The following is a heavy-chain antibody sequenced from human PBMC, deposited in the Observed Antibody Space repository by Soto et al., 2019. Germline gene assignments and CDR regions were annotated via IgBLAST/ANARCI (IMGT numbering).Heavy chain of an antibody. CDR1: GFTFSMNS. V-gene: IGHV3-21*01. CDR2: ISSRSSFI. Sequence: PGGSLRLSCAVSGFTFSMNSMNWVRQAPGKGLEWVSSISSRSSFIYYADSLNGRFTVFRDNAKNSLYLVINSLRAEDTAVYYCAKDSYDSSAYSMDYWGTGTLVTVSS. CDR3: AKDSYDSSAYSMDY. D-gene: IGHD3-22*01. J-gene: IGHJ4*02.